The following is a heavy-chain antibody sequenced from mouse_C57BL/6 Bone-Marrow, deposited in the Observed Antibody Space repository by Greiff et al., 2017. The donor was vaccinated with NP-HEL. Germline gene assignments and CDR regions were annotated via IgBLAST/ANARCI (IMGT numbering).Heavy chain of an antibody. CDR1: GYTFTDYY. CDR3: ARTYDYDPAWFAY. V-gene: IGHV1-26*01. D-gene: IGHD2-4*01. J-gene: IGHJ3*01. CDR2: INPNNGGT. Sequence: VQLKQSGPELVKPGASVKISCKASGYTFTDYYMNWVKQSHGKSLEWIGDINPNNGGTSYNQKFKGKATLTVDKSSSTAYMELRSLTSEDSAVYYCARTYDYDPAWFAYWGQGTLVTVSA.